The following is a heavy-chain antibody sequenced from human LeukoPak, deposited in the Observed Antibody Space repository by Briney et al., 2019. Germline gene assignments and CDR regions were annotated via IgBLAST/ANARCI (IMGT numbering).Heavy chain of an antibody. CDR1: GFTFSSYN. CDR2: ISSSSNYI. Sequence: GGSLTLSCAASGFTFSSYNMNWVRQAPGKGLEWVSSISSSSNYINYADSVKGRFTISRDNAKNSLYLQMNSLRAEDTAVYYCARGPDYDILTDYSRAFDYWGQGTLVTVSS. J-gene: IGHJ4*02. V-gene: IGHV3-21*01. CDR3: ARGPDYDILTDYSRAFDY. D-gene: IGHD3-9*01.